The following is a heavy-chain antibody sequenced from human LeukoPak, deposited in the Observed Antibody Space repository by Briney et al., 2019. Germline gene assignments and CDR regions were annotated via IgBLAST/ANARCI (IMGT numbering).Heavy chain of an antibody. CDR3: ARRGSSSSVDAFDI. Sequence: GESLKISCKGSGYSFSSSLIGWVRQMPGKGLEWMGIIYPGDSDTRYSPSFQGQVTISADKSITTAYLQWSSLKASDTAMYYCARRGSSSSVDAFDIWGQGTMVTVSS. V-gene: IGHV5-51*01. J-gene: IGHJ3*02. CDR1: GYSFSSSL. D-gene: IGHD6-6*01. CDR2: IYPGDSDT.